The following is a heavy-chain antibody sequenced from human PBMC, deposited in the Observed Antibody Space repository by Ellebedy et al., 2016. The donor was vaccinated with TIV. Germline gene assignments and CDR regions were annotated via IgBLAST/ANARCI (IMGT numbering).Heavy chain of an antibody. Sequence: GESLKISCAASGFTFSSYSMNWVRQAPGKGLEYVSAIVGNGGSTYYADSVKGRFTISRDNSKNTLYLQMSSLRPEDTAVYYCVKAWGDWGQGTLVTVSS. CDR1: GFTFSSYS. D-gene: IGHD3-16*01. V-gene: IGHV3-64D*06. CDR2: IVGNGGST. J-gene: IGHJ4*02. CDR3: VKAWGD.